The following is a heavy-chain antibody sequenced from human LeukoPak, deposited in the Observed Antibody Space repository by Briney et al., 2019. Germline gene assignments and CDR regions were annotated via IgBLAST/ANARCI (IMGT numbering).Heavy chain of an antibody. D-gene: IGHD6-19*01. J-gene: IGHJ4*02. V-gene: IGHV1-69*02. CDR3: ATRYISGWYCFDY. CDR1: GGTFISYT. CDR2: IIPILGIA. Sequence: SVKVSCKASGGTFISYTISWVRQAPGQGLEWMGRIIPILGIANYAQKCQGRVAITADKSTSTAYMELSSLRSEDTAVYYCATRYISGWYCFDYWGQRTLVTVSS.